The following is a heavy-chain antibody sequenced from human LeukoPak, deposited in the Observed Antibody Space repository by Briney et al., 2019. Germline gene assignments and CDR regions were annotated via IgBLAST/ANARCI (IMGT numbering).Heavy chain of an antibody. CDR1: GGSISSYY. CDR2: IYYSGST. Sequence: SETLSLTCTVSGGSISSYYWSWIRQHPGKGLEWIGYIYYSGSTYYNPSLKSRVTISVDTSKNQFSLKLSSVTAADTAVYYCARAGGNYYDSRRDAFDIWGQGTMVTVSS. J-gene: IGHJ3*02. D-gene: IGHD3-22*01. CDR3: ARAGGNYYDSRRDAFDI. V-gene: IGHV4-59*06.